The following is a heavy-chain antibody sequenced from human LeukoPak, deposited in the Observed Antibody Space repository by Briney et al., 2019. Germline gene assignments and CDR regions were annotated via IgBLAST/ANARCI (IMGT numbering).Heavy chain of an antibody. V-gene: IGHV1-8*03. J-gene: IGHJ3*02. CDR2: MNPKSGNT. CDR1: GYTFTSYD. CDR3: ARARGVIIPAADAFDI. D-gene: IGHD2-2*01. Sequence: ASVKVSCKASGYTFTSYDINWVRQVTGQGLEWMGWMNPKSGNTGYAQKFQGRVTITRNTSISTAYMELRSLRSDDTAVYFCARARGVIIPAADAFDIWGQGTMVTVSS.